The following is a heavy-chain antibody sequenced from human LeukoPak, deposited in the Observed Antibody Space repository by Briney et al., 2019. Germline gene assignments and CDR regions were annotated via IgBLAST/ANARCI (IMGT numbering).Heavy chain of an antibody. CDR2: IYASGKT. CDR1: GDSISRGRYY. D-gene: IGHD6-19*01. CDR3: ARHSSSGWIFDY. J-gene: IGHJ4*02. V-gene: IGHV4-61*02. Sequence: SETLSLTCTVSGDSISRGRYYWSWVRQPAGKELEWIGRIYASGKTDYNPYTPSLKSRVTISVDTSKNQFSLKLSSVTAADTAVYYCARHSSSGWIFDYWGQGTLVTVSS.